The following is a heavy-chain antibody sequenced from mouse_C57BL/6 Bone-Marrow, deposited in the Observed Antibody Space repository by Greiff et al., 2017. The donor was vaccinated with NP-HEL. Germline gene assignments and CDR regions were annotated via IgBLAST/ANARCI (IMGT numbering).Heavy chain of an antibody. CDR1: GYTFTSYG. J-gene: IGHJ2*01. Sequence: QVQLQQSGAELARPGASVKLSCKASGYTFTSYGISWVKQRTGQGLEWIGEIYPRSGNTYYNEKFKGKATLTADKSSSTAYMELRSLTSEDSAVYFCARHGYGSSYFFDYWGHGTTLTVSS. V-gene: IGHV1-81*01. D-gene: IGHD1-1*01. CDR2: IYPRSGNT. CDR3: ARHGYGSSYFFDY.